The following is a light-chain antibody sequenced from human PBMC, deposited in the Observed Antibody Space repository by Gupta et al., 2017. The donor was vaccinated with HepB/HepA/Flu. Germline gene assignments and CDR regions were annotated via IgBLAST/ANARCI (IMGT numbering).Light chain of an antibody. Sequence: EIVMPQSPATLSVSPGERATLSCRASQSVSSNVAWYQKKPGPAPRLLIYGATTRATGIPTWCSGGGSGKVFTLTSRSLQYEYVAVYYCQQYNNRPRTFGQGTKVEIK. V-gene: IGKV3-15*01. J-gene: IGKJ1*01. CDR3: QQYNNRPRT. CDR1: QSVSSN. CDR2: GAT.